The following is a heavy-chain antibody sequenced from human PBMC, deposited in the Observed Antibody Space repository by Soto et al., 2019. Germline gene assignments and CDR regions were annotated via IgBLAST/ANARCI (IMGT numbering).Heavy chain of an antibody. Sequence: ASVKVSCKASGGTFSNYAISWVRQAPGQGLVWMGGIIPMFGTPNYAQKFQGRVTITADESTRTAYLELSSLRSEDTAVYYCARDRNVATTRVDYYYGMDVWGQGTTVTVS. V-gene: IGHV1-69*13. CDR1: GGTFSNYA. CDR3: ARDRNVATTRVDYYYGMDV. D-gene: IGHD1-1*01. CDR2: IIPMFGTP. J-gene: IGHJ6*02.